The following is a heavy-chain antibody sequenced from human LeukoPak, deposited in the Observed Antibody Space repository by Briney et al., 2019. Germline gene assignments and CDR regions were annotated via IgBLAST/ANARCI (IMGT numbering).Heavy chain of an antibody. J-gene: IGHJ4*02. CDR2: IIPILGIA. V-gene: IGHV1-69*04. D-gene: IGHD3-10*01. CDR3: AREDYYGSGSYSDY. CDR1: GGTFSSYA. Sequence: SVKVSCKASGGTFSSYAISWVRQAPGQGLEWMGRIIPILGIANYAQKFQGRVTITADKSTSTAYMELSSLRSEDTAVYYCAREDYYGSGSYSDYWGQGTLVTVSS.